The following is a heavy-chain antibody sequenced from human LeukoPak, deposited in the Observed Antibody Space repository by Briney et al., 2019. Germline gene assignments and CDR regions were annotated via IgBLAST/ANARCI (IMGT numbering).Heavy chain of an antibody. J-gene: IGHJ4*02. CDR3: ARDLSTWSSSLDC. CDR1: GFTFSTYS. CDR2: VLYDGRNK. D-gene: IGHD6-13*01. Sequence: GKSLRLSCAASGFTFSTYSMHWVRQAPGKGLEWVAHVLYDGRNKYYPDSVKGRFIISRDNSKSTLYLQMNSLSAEDTAVYYCARDLSTWSSSLDCWGQGTLVTVSS. V-gene: IGHV3-30*04.